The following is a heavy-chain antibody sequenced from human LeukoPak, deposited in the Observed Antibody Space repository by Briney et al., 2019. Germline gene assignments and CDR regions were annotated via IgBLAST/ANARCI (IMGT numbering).Heavy chain of an antibody. Sequence: SETLSLTRTVSGGSISGYYWSWIRQPPGKGLEWIGYIYHDGSTNHSPSLKGRVTISVDTSKNQFSLKLTSVTAADTAVYYCARGGATYYYFDYWGQGTLVTVSS. CDR3: ARGGATYYYFDY. CDR1: GGSISGYY. J-gene: IGHJ4*02. D-gene: IGHD1-26*01. V-gene: IGHV4-59*01. CDR2: IYHDGST.